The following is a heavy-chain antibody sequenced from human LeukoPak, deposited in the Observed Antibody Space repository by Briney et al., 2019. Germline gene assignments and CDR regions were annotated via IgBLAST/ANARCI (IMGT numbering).Heavy chain of an antibody. CDR3: ARSLTKWLVQGFDY. D-gene: IGHD6-19*01. CDR2: INHSGSN. CDR1: GGSCSGYY. V-gene: IGHV4-34*01. J-gene: IGHJ4*02. Sequence: PSETLSLTCAVYGGSCSGYYWSWIRQPPGKGLEWIGEINHSGSNNYSPSLKSRVTISVDTSKNQFSLKLSSVTAADTAVYYCARSLTKWLVQGFDYWGQGTLVTVSS.